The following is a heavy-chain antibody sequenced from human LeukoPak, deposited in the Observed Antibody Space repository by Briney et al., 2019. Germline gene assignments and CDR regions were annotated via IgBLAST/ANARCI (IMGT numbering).Heavy chain of an antibody. D-gene: IGHD5-18*01. Sequence: GRSLRLSCAASGFTFDDYAMHWVRQAPGKGLEWVSGISWNSGSIGYADTVKGRFTISRDNAKNSLYLQMNSLRAEDTALYYCAKDYTAMVRGPDYWGQGTLVTVSS. V-gene: IGHV3-9*01. CDR3: AKDYTAMVRGPDY. CDR2: ISWNSGSI. CDR1: GFTFDDYA. J-gene: IGHJ4*02.